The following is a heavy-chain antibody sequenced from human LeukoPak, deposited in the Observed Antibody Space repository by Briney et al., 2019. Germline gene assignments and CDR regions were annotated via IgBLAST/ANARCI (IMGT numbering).Heavy chain of an antibody. V-gene: IGHV3-23*01. CDR3: AKDTPYPSTPAY. CDR2: ISGSGGST. CDR1: GFTFSSYA. Sequence: ASLRLSCAASGFTFSSYAMSWVRPAPGKGLEWVSAISGSGGSTYYADSVKGRFTISRDNSKNTLYLQMNSLRAEDTAVYYCAKDTPYPSTPAYWGQGTLVTVSS. J-gene: IGHJ4*02. D-gene: IGHD5/OR15-5a*01.